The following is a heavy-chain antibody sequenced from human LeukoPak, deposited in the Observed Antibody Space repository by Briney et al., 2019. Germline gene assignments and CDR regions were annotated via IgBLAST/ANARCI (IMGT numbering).Heavy chain of an antibody. V-gene: IGHV4-34*01. J-gene: IGHJ5*02. CDR1: GGSFSGYY. Sequence: PSETLSLTCAVYGGSFSGYYWSWIRQPPGKGLEWIGEINHSGSTNYNPSLKSRVTISVNTSKNQFSLKLSSVTAADTAVYYCASRYCGSGINWFDPWGQGTLVTVSS. CDR3: ASRYCGSGINWFDP. D-gene: IGHD3-10*01. CDR2: INHSGST.